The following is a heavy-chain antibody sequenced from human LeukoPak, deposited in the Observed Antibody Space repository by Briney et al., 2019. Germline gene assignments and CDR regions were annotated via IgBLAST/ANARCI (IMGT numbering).Heavy chain of an antibody. CDR3: AVVVPAGFDS. CDR2: IYPGDSDT. J-gene: IGHJ4*02. CDR1: GSSFTSYW. D-gene: IGHD2-2*01. V-gene: IGHV5-51*01. Sequence: PGESLKISCKGSGSSFTSYWIGWVRQMPGKGLGWMGIIYPGDSDTRYSPSFQGQVTISADKSISTSYLQWSSLKASDTALSYCAVVVPAGFDSWGQGTLVTVSS.